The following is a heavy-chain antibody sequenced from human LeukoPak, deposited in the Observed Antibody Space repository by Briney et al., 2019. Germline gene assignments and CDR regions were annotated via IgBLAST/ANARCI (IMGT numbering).Heavy chain of an antibody. CDR3: ARVESSSNID. V-gene: IGHV3-66*01. D-gene: IGHD6-13*01. Sequence: GGSLRLSCAASGFTVSSNYMSWVRQAPGKGPEWVSVIYSGGSTYYADSVKGRFTISRDNSKNTLYLQMNSLRAEDTAVYYCARVESSSNIDWGQGTLVTVSS. J-gene: IGHJ4*02. CDR1: GFTVSSNY. CDR2: IYSGGST.